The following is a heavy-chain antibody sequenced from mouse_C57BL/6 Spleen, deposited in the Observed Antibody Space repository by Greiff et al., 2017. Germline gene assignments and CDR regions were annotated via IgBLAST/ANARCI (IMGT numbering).Heavy chain of an antibody. V-gene: IGHV1-64*01. J-gene: IGHJ4*01. CDR3: ARSGYGNYDYAMDY. Sequence: QVQLQQPGAELVKPGASVKLSCKASGYTFTSYWMHWVKQRPGQGLEWIGMIHPNSGSTNYNEKFKSKATLTVDKSSSTAYMQLSSLTSEDSAVYYCARSGYGNYDYAMDYWGQGTSGTVSS. CDR1: GYTFTSYW. CDR2: IHPNSGST. D-gene: IGHD2-10*02.